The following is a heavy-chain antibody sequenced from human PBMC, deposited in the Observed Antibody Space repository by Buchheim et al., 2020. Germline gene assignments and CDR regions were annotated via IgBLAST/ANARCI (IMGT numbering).Heavy chain of an antibody. J-gene: IGHJ4*02. V-gene: IGHV4-31*03. Sequence: QVQLQESGPGLVKPSQTLSLTCTVSGGSISSGDYSWSWIRQHPGKGLEWIGSIYYSGSTYYNPSLKSRLTISVDMSKNQFSLNVNSVTAADTAVYYCARVRRYYDSSGYQTGSYFDYWGQGTL. D-gene: IGHD3-22*01. CDR3: ARVRRYYDSSGYQTGSYFDY. CDR2: IYYSGST. CDR1: GGSISSGDYS.